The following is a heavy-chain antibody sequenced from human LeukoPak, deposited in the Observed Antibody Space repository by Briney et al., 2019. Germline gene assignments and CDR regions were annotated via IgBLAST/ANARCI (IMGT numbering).Heavy chain of an antibody. CDR1: GFTFNDYY. CDR3: ATDGAGFDA. CDR2: INIGGTNT. Sequence: GGSLRLSCAASGFTFNDYYMSWIRQAPGKGLEWLSYINIGGTNTHYADSVKGRFTISRDNAKKSLYLEMNNLRAEDTAVYYCATDGAGFDAWGQGVLVTVSS. J-gene: IGHJ5*02. V-gene: IGHV3-11*01.